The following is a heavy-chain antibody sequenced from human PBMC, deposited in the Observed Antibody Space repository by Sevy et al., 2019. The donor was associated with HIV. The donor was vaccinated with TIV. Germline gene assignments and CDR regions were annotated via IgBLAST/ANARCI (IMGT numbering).Heavy chain of an antibody. CDR1: GFTFSSYA. D-gene: IGHD3-3*02. CDR3: AGVGPRISVLEYYFDY. J-gene: IGHJ4*02. CDR2: ISYDGSNK. V-gene: IGHV3-30-3*01. Sequence: GGSLRLSCAASGFTFSSYAMHWVRQAPGKGLEWVAVISYDGSNKKYADSVKGRFTISRDNSKNTLYLQMNSLRAEDTAVYYCAGVGPRISVLEYYFDYWGQGTLVTVSS.